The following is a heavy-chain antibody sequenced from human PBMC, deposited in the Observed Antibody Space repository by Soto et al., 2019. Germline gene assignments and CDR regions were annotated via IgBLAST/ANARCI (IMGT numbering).Heavy chain of an antibody. CDR1: GYTFTSYG. D-gene: IGHD4-17*01. J-gene: IGHJ6*03. CDR2: ISAYNGNT. V-gene: IGHV1-18*01. CDR3: ARADTVTTYRYYYYMDV. Sequence: GASVKVSCKASGYTFTSYGISWVRQAPGQGLEWMGWISAYNGNTNYAQKLQGRVTMTTDTSTSTAYMELRSLRSDDTAVYYCARADTVTTYRYYYYMDVWGKGTTVTVSS.